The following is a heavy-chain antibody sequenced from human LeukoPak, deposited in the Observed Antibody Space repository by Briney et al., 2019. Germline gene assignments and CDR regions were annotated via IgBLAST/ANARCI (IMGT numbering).Heavy chain of an antibody. D-gene: IGHD3-10*01. CDR1: GASISRDY. V-gene: IGHV4-4*07. Sequence: SETLSLTCTVSGASISRDYWTWIRQPAGKGLEWIGRIYTRGNTNYNPSLKSRVTISVDTSKNQFSLKLSSVTAADTAVYYCAREGLNMVRGIIPKEAWGWFDPWGQGTLVTVSS. CDR3: AREGLNMVRGIIPKEAWGWFDP. J-gene: IGHJ5*02. CDR2: IYTRGNT.